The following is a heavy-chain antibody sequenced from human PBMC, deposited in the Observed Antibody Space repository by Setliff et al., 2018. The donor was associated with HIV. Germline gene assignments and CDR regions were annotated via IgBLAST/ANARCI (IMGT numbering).Heavy chain of an antibody. D-gene: IGHD1-7*01. CDR2: IYYSGST. CDR1: SDSISSGSYY. Sequence: PSETLSLTCSVSSDSISSGSYYWGWIRQPPGKGLEWIGSIYYSGSTNYNPSLKSRVTISVDTSKNQFSLKLSSVTAADTAVYYCARGDGTKYYYYYYMDVWGKGTTVTVSS. V-gene: IGHV4-39*07. J-gene: IGHJ6*03. CDR3: ARGDGTKYYYYYYMDV.